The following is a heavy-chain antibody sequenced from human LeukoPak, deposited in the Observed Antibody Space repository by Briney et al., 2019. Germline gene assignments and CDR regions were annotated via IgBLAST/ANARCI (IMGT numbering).Heavy chain of an antibody. D-gene: IGHD6-13*01. J-gene: IGHJ4*02. CDR3: AKGASGSRPYYFDH. V-gene: IGHV3-23*01. Sequence: GGSLRLSCAASGFIFSNYAMTWVRQAPGKGLEWVAGISASATNTYYADSVKGQFTISRDNSKNTLYLQVNSLRAEDTAVYYCAKGASGSRPYYFDHWGQGTLVTVSS. CDR2: ISASATNT. CDR1: GFIFSNYA.